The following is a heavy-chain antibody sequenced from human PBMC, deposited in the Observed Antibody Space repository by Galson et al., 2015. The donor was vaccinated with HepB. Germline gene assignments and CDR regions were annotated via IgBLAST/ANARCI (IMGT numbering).Heavy chain of an antibody. Sequence: SLRLSCAASGFTFSSYAMHWVRQAPGKGLEYVSAISSNGGSTYYANSVKGRFTISRDNSKNTLYLQMGSLRAEDMAVYYCARTLGMAAAGPNSMHYYYYGMDVWGQGTTVTVSS. V-gene: IGHV3-64*01. J-gene: IGHJ6*02. CDR1: GFTFSSYA. D-gene: IGHD6-13*01. CDR3: ARTLGMAAAGPNSMHYYYYGMDV. CDR2: ISSNGGST.